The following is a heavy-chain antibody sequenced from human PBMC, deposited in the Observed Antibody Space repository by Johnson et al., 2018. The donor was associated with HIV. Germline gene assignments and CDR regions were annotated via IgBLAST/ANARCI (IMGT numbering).Heavy chain of an antibody. CDR3: TRDRDGVGVS. CDR1: GFSFSDHF. CDR2: IRNKPSSYST. Sequence: VQLVESGGGLVQPGGSLRLSCVGSGFSFSDHFMDWVRQAPGKGLEWVGRIRNKPSSYSTEYAASVKGRFTVSRDDSKNSVYLQMSSLKTEDTAVYYCTRDRDGVGVSWGQGTMVTVS. V-gene: IGHV3-72*01. J-gene: IGHJ3*01. D-gene: IGHD3-10*01.